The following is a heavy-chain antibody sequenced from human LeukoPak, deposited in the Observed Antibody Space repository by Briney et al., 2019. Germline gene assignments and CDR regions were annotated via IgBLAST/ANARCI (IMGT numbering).Heavy chain of an antibody. CDR3: ARFGRSGGGFDY. V-gene: IGHV3-20*01. CDR1: GFTLDDYG. D-gene: IGHD4-23*01. Sequence: PGGSLRLSCAASGFTLDDYGMSWVRQAPGKGLEWVSGINWNGGSTGYADSVKGRFTISRDNAKNSLYLQMNSLRAEDTALYHCARFGRSGGGFDYWGQGTLVTVSS. CDR2: INWNGGST. J-gene: IGHJ4*02.